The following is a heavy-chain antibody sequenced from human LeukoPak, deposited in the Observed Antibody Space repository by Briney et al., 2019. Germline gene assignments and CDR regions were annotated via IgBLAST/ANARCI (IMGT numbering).Heavy chain of an antibody. V-gene: IGHV4-34*01. CDR2: INHSGST. CDR3: ARGSYGYYGSGSYYYYYYYMDV. D-gene: IGHD3-10*01. CDR1: GGSFSGYY. J-gene: IGHJ6*03. Sequence: PSETLSLTCAVYGGSFSGYYWRWIRQPPGKGLEWIGEINHSGSTNYNPSLKSRVTISVDTSKNQFSLKLSSVTAADTAVYYCARGSYGYYGSGSYYYYYYYMDVWGKGTTVTVSS.